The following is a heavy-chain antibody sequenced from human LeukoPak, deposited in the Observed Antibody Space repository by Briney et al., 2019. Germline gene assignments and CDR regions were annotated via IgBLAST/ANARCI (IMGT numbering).Heavy chain of an antibody. D-gene: IGHD5-18*01. V-gene: IGHV7-4-1*02. J-gene: IGHJ4*02. CDR3: ARVPAQRVPAGIQLWFIDY. CDR1: GYTFTSYA. CDR2: INTNTGNP. Sequence: ASVKVSCKASGYTFTSYAMNWVRQAPGQGLEWMGWINTNTGNPTYAQGFTGRFVFSLDTSVSTAYLQISSLKAEDTAVYYCARVPAQRVPAGIQLWFIDYWGQGALVTVSS.